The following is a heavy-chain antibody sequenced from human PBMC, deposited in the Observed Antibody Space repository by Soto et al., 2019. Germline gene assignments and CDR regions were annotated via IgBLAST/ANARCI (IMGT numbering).Heavy chain of an antibody. V-gene: IGHV3-23*01. Sequence: GGSLRLSCASSGFSFSNYAMSWVRRAPGRGLEWVSVVSGAGFSAYYADSVKGRFTISRDNSKKMVYLQMNSLRAEDTATYYCAKAQEASGHSTSYSHSWGQGILVTVSS. CDR3: AKAQEASGHSTSYSHS. CDR1: GFSFSNYA. J-gene: IGHJ4*02. CDR2: VSGAGFSA. D-gene: IGHD6-19*01.